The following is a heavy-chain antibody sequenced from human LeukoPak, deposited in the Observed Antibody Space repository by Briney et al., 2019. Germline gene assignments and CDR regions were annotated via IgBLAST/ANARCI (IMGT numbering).Heavy chain of an antibody. CDR3: ASSGSYRFDY. Sequence: WVSHITASGTAMFYADSVKGRFTISRDNAKNSLYLQMNSLRDEDTAVYYCASSGSYRFDYWGQGTLVTVSS. V-gene: IGHV3-48*02. D-gene: IGHD1-26*01. CDR2: ITASGTAM. J-gene: IGHJ4*02.